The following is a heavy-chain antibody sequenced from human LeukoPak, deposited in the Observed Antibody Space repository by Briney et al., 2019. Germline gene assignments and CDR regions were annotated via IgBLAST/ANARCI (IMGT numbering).Heavy chain of an antibody. CDR2: IKEDGSEK. D-gene: IGHD1-7*01. V-gene: IGHV3-7*01. CDR3: AREDDWNYEDY. Sequence: GGSLRLSCAASGFTFNRDWTAWVRQAPGKGLEWVANIKEDGSEKNYVNSVKGRFTISRDNAKNSLYLQMNSLRAEDTAIYYCAREDDWNYEDYWGQGTLVTVSS. J-gene: IGHJ4*02. CDR1: GFTFNRDW.